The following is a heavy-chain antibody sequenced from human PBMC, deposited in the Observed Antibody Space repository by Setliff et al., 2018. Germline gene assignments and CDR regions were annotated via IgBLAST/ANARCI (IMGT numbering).Heavy chain of an antibody. V-gene: IGHV4-61*02. D-gene: IGHD1-1*01. CDR2: IYTSGST. J-gene: IGHJ6*03. CDR1: GGSIGRGAYY. Sequence: SETLSLTCTVSGGSIGRGAYYWSWIRQPAGKGLEWIGRIYTSGSTDYNPSLKSRVTISVDTSKNQFSLKLSSVTAADTAVYYCARANKKLDYYYYYYMDVWGKGTTVTVSS. CDR3: ARANKKLDYYYYYYMDV.